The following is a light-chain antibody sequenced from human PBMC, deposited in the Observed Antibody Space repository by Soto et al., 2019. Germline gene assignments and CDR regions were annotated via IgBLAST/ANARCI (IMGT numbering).Light chain of an antibody. V-gene: IGLV2-23*02. Sequence: QSVLTQPASVSGSPGQSITISCTGTNSDVGRFNLGSWYQHHPDKAPKLMIFGVTKRPSGVSNRFSGSKSGNTASLTISGLQAEDEADYYCCSYATGGTYVFGTGTKLTVL. CDR3: CSYATGGTYV. CDR1: NSDVGRFNL. J-gene: IGLJ1*01. CDR2: GVT.